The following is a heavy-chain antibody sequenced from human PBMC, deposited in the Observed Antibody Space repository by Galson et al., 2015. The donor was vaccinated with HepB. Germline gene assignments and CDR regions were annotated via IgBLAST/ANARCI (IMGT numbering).Heavy chain of an antibody. D-gene: IGHD7-27*01. Sequence: SLRLSCAASGFTFSNYNMNWVRQAPGKGLEWVSSISSSSTHIYYADSVKGRFTTSRDNAKNSLYLQMDSLRVEDTAVYYCVRDPPLGTPFDYWGQGTLLTVSS. J-gene: IGHJ4*02. CDR1: GFTFSNYN. CDR3: VRDPPLGTPFDY. CDR2: ISSSSTHI. V-gene: IGHV3-21*01.